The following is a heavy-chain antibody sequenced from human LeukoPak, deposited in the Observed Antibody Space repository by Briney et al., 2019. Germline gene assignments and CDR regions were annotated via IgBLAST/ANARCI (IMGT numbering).Heavy chain of an antibody. V-gene: IGHV3-11*04. CDR2: ISSSGSTI. Sequence: GGSLRLSCAASGFTFSDYYMSWIRQAPGKGLEWVSYISSSGSTIYYADSVKGRFTISRDNAKNSLYLQMNSLRAEDTAVYYCARPLCHDSSGCPHGYWGQGTLVTVSS. CDR1: GFTFSDYY. D-gene: IGHD3-22*01. J-gene: IGHJ4*02. CDR3: ARPLCHDSSGCPHGY.